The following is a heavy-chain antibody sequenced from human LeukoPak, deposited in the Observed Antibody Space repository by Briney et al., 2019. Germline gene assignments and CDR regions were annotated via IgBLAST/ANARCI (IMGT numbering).Heavy chain of an antibody. Sequence: GGSLRLSCTASGFTFSSYGMNWVRQAPGKGLEWVSSISSSSGFIYYADSVKGRFTTSRDNAKNSLHLQMDSLRVEDTAVYYCARVRLGSGSYYNALDYWGQGTLVTVSS. D-gene: IGHD3-10*01. CDR2: ISSSSGFI. V-gene: IGHV3-21*04. CDR1: GFTFSSYG. CDR3: ARVRLGSGSYYNALDY. J-gene: IGHJ4*02.